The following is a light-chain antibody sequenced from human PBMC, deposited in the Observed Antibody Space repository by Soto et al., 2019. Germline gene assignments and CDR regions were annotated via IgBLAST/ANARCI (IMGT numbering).Light chain of an antibody. J-gene: IGLJ3*02. CDR2: LNNDGSH. CDR3: QTWGTPWV. CDR1: SGHSNYA. V-gene: IGLV4-69*01. Sequence: QAVLTQSPSASASLGASVKLTCTLSSGHSNYAIAWHQQQPEKGPRFLMKLNNDGSHIKGDGIPDRFSGSSSGAERYLTISSLQSEDEADYYCQTWGTPWVFGGGTKLTVL.